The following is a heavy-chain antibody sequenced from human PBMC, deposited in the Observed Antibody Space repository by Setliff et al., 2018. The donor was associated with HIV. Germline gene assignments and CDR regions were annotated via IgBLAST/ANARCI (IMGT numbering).Heavy chain of an antibody. V-gene: IGHV7-4-1*02. D-gene: IGHD3-3*01. CDR2: INTKTGNT. J-gene: IGHJ1*01. CDR1: GYTFTTYS. Sequence: GASVKVSCKASGYTFTTYSMNWVRQAPGQGLEWRGWINTKTGNTTYAQGFTGRFVFSLDTSVSTAYLTINSLKAEDTAIYYCARVGVVSQEYFQHWGQGTLVTVSS. CDR3: ARVGVVSQEYFQH.